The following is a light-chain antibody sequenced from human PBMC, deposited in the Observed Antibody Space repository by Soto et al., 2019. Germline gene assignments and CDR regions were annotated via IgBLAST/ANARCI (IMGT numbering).Light chain of an antibody. Sequence: EIVMTQSPATLSVSPGERATLSCRASQSISSNLAWYQQKPGQAPRLLIYGASTRATGIPATFSGSGSGTEFSLTISSLQSEDFAVYYCQQYNNWPFTFGPGTMVDI. V-gene: IGKV3-15*01. CDR1: QSISSN. CDR2: GAS. CDR3: QQYNNWPFT. J-gene: IGKJ3*01.